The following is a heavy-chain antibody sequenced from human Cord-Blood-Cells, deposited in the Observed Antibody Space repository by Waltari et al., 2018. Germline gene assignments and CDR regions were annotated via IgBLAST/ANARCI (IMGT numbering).Heavy chain of an antibody. Sequence: QVQLVESGGGVVQPGRSLRLSCAASGFTFSSYGMHWVRQAPGKGLEWVAVIWYDGSNKYYEGSVKGRFTIARDNSKNTLYLQMNSLRAEDTAVYYCARGGYCSSTSCYEGGFDYWGQGTLVTVSS. V-gene: IGHV3-33*01. J-gene: IGHJ4*02. CDR3: ARGGYCSSTSCYEGGFDY. D-gene: IGHD2-2*01. CDR2: IWYDGSNK. CDR1: GFTFSSYG.